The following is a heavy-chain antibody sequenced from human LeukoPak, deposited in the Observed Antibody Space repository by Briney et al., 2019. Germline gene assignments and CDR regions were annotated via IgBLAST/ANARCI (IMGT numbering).Heavy chain of an antibody. CDR1: GFTFSSYA. D-gene: IGHD3-9*01. CDR3: AKDMKRLRYFDWWDALDI. Sequence: GGSLRLSCAASGFTFSSYAMSWVRQAPGKGLEWVSAISGSGGSTYYADSVKGRFTISRDNSKNTLYLQMNSLRAEDTAVYYCAKDMKRLRYFDWWDALDIWGQGTMVTVSS. V-gene: IGHV3-23*01. J-gene: IGHJ3*02. CDR2: ISGSGGST.